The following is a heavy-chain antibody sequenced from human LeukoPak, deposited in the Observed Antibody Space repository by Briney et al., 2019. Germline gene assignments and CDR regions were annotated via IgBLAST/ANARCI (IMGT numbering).Heavy chain of an antibody. J-gene: IGHJ4*02. D-gene: IGHD5-18*01. CDR1: GGSISSYY. CDR3: ARAVVGYSYGYFDY. V-gene: IGHV4-59*01. Sequence: SETLSLTCTVSGGSISSYYWSWIRQSPGKGLEWIGYIYYSGSTNYNPSRKSRVTISVDTSKNQFSLKLSSVTAADTAVYYCARAVVGYSYGYFDYWGQGTLVTVSS. CDR2: IYYSGST.